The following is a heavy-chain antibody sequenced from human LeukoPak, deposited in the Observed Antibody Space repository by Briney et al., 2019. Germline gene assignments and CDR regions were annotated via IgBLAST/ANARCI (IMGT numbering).Heavy chain of an antibody. CDR1: GFTFSSYA. CDR3: ARIGTVADAFDI. D-gene: IGHD1-7*01. V-gene: IGHV3-66*01. J-gene: IGHJ3*02. Sequence: PGGSLRLSCAASGFTFSSYAMTWVRQAPGKGLEWVSLIYSGGSTSYADSVRGRFTISRDNSKNTLYLQMNSLRAEDTAVYYCARIGTVADAFDIWGQGTLVTVSS. CDR2: IYSGGST.